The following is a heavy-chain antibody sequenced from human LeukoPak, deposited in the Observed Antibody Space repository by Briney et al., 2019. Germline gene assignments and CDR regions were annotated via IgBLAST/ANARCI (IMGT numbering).Heavy chain of an antibody. CDR3: ARESGYSYQNWFDP. J-gene: IGHJ5*02. D-gene: IGHD5-18*01. CDR2: IYHSGST. CDR1: GGSFSGYY. V-gene: IGHV4-34*01. Sequence: SETLSLTCAVYGGSFSGYYWSWIRQPPEKGLEWIGEIYHSGSTNYNPSLKSRVTISVDKSKNQFSLKLSSVTAADTAVYYCARESGYSYQNWFDPWGQGTLVTVSS.